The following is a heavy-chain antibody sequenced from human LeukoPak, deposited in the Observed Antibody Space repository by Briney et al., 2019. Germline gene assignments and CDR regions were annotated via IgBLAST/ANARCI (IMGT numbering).Heavy chain of an antibody. CDR3: AYESSAYYVY. D-gene: IGHD3-22*01. J-gene: IGHJ4*02. CDR2: FSAYNGNT. Sequence: ASVKISFKASGYTFTRNGISWVRQAPGEGLEWMGWFSAYNGNTNYAQKFQGRVTMTTDTPTSTAYMELRSLRSDDTAVYYCAYESSAYYVYWGQGTLVTVSS. V-gene: IGHV1-18*01. CDR1: GYTFTRNG.